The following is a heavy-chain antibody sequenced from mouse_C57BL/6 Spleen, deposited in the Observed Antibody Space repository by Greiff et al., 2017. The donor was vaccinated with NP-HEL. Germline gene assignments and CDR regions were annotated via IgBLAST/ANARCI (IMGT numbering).Heavy chain of an antibody. CDR1: GFTFSDYG. J-gene: IGHJ2*01. V-gene: IGHV5-17*01. CDR3: ARGSYYYGSSSLDY. CDR2: ISSGSSTI. D-gene: IGHD1-1*01. Sequence: EVQVVESGGGLVKPGGSLKLSCAASGFTFSDYGMHWVRQAPEKGLEWVAYISSGSSTIYYADTVKGRFTISRDNAKNTLFLQMTSLRSEDTAMYYCARGSYYYGSSSLDYWGQGTTLTVSS.